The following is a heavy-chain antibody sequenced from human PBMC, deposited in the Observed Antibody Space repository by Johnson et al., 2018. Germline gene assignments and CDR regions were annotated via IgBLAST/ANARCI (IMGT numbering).Heavy chain of an antibody. CDR2: IRPKVYGGTT. CDR1: GFTFSDYA. V-gene: IGHV3-49*03. Sequence: VQLVESGGGVVQPGRSLRLSCTASGFTFSDYALSWYRQAPGKGLEWVGFIRPKVYGGTTEYAASVEARFIISRDDSKNIAYLQMNSLKSGDTALYYCTRDEYGGKDDAFDIWGQGTMVTVSS. CDR3: TRDEYGGKDDAFDI. J-gene: IGHJ3*02. D-gene: IGHD4-23*01.